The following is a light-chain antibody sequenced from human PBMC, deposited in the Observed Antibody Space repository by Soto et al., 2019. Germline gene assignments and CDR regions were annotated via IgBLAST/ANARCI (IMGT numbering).Light chain of an antibody. CDR3: ISYTGTSTSYV. J-gene: IGLJ1*01. CDR1: RSDIGSYNY. Sequence: QSALTQPASVSGSPGQSISISCSGTRSDIGSYNYVAWYQQFPGKTPKILIYGVSNRPSGVSSRFYGSKSGNTASLTISGLQAEDEADYYCISYTGTSTSYVFGSGTTVTV. V-gene: IGLV2-14*01. CDR2: GVS.